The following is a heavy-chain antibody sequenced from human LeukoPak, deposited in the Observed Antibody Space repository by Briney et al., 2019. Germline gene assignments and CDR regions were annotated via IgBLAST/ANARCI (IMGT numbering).Heavy chain of an antibody. Sequence: PSETLSLTCTVSGGSISGYYLGWIRQPPGKGLEWIGYMYHSGTTNSDPSLKSRVTISVDTSKNQFSLELRSVTAADTAVYYCARVERRGFGELLYDYWGQGSLVTVSS. CDR2: MYHSGTT. V-gene: IGHV4-59*08. CDR1: GGSISGYY. D-gene: IGHD3-10*01. CDR3: ARVERRGFGELLYDY. J-gene: IGHJ4*02.